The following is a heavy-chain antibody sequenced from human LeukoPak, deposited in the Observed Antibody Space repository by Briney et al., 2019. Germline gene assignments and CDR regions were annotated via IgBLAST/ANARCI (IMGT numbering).Heavy chain of an antibody. CDR1: GFTFDTYA. Sequence: KAGASLRLSCAASGFTFDTYAMTWVRQAPGKGLEWVSSISSGGTYIYYAESVRGRSTISRDNTKNFLYLQLSTLRVEDTAVYYCARDRPTDRSRGVVVQWGQGTLVTVSS. CDR3: ARDRPTDRSRGVVVQ. CDR2: ISSGGTYI. D-gene: IGHD2-15*01. V-gene: IGHV3-21*01. J-gene: IGHJ4*02.